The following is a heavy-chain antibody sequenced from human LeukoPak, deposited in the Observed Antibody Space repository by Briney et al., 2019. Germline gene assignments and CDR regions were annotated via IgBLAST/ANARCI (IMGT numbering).Heavy chain of an antibody. V-gene: IGHV1-2*02. D-gene: IGHD1-7*01. Sequence: ASVKASCKAAGYTFTGYYMHWVRQAPGQGLEWMGWINPNSGGTNYAQKFQGRVTMTRDTSISTAYMELSRLRSDDTDVYYCARAQYNWNYSSGYWGQGTLVTVSS. CDR3: ARAQYNWNYSSGY. CDR2: INPNSGGT. CDR1: GYTFTGYY. J-gene: IGHJ4*02.